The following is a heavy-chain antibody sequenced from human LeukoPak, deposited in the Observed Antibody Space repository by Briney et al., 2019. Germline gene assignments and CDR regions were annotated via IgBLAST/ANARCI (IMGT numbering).Heavy chain of an antibody. CDR3: ARRKLGYAFDI. CDR2: IKQDGSEK. D-gene: IGHD7-27*01. V-gene: IGHV3-7*04. CDR1: GFTFNNNW. Sequence: GGSLRLSCAASGFTFNNNWMSWVRQAPGKGLEWVANIKQDGSEKYYVGSVEGRFTISRDNAKNSLFLQMSSLRAEDTAVFYCARRKLGYAFDIWGQGTMVTVSS. J-gene: IGHJ3*02.